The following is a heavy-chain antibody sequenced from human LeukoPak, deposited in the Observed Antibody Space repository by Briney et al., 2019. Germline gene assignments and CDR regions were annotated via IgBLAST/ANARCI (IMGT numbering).Heavy chain of an antibody. CDR1: GYPISSGYY. CDR3: PGYNIVYFYYMDV. D-gene: IGHD5-18*01. CDR2: IYHNGKT. V-gene: IGHV4-38-2*02. J-gene: IGHJ6*03. Sequence: SETLSLTCTVSGYPISSGYYWSWLRQPPGKGLEWIGSIYHNGKTYYNPSLRDRVTMSVDASTNQFSLKVSPVTAADTAVYSRPGYNIVYFYYMDVWGKGTTVTVSS.